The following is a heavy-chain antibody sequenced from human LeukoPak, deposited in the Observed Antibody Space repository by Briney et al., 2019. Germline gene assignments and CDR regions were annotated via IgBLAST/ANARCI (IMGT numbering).Heavy chain of an antibody. Sequence: GGSLRLSCAASGFTFSSCTMNWVRQAPGKGLEWVSSISSSSSYKYYADSVKGRFTISGDNAKNSLYLQMNSLRAEDTAVYYCAELGITMIGGVWGKGTTVTISS. CDR2: ISSSSSYK. V-gene: IGHV3-21*01. J-gene: IGHJ6*04. CDR1: GFTFSSCT. D-gene: IGHD3-10*02. CDR3: AELGITMIGGV.